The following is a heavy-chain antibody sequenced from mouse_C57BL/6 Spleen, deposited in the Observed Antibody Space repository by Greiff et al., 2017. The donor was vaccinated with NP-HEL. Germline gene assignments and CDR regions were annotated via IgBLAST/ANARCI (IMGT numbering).Heavy chain of an antibody. CDR1: GFTFSDYY. J-gene: IGHJ4*01. D-gene: IGHD2-3*01. Sequence: EVKLVESEGGLVQPGSSMKLSCTASGFTFSDYYMAWVRQVPEKGLEWVANINYDGSSTYYLDSLKSRFIISRDNAKNILYLQMSSLKSEDTATYYWARVDVYYVMGYGGQGTSVPVSS. CDR3: ARVDVYYVMGY. CDR2: INYDGSST. V-gene: IGHV5-16*01.